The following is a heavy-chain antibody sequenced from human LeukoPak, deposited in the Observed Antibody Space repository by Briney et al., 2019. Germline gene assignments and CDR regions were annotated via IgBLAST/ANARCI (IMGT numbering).Heavy chain of an antibody. J-gene: IGHJ4*02. CDR1: GFTFDDYA. D-gene: IGHD2-2*02. V-gene: IGHV3-43D*03. Sequence: PGGSLRLSCAASGFTFDDYAMYWVRQAPGKGLEWVSLISWDGGSTYYADSVKGRFTISRDNSKNSLYLQMSSLRAEDTALYYCAKGPYCSSTSCYTPYFDYWGQGTLVTVSS. CDR3: AKGPYCSSTSCYTPYFDY. CDR2: ISWDGGST.